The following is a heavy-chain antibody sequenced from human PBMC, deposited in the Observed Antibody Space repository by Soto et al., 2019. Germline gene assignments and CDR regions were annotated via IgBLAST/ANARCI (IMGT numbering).Heavy chain of an antibody. Sequence: EVQLVGSGGGLVQPGGSLRLSCAASGFTFSSYSKNWVRQAPGKGLEWVSYISSSGSTIYYADSVRGRFTISRDNAKNSLYLQMNSLRDEDTAAYYCARAGYRSVDYWGQGTLVTVSS. J-gene: IGHJ4*02. CDR3: ARAGYRSVDY. V-gene: IGHV3-48*02. D-gene: IGHD3-3*01. CDR2: ISSSGSTI. CDR1: GFTFSSYS.